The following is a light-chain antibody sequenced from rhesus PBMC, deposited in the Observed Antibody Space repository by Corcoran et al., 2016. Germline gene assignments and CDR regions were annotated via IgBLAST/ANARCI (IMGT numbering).Light chain of an antibody. Sequence: EIVMTQSPATLSLSPGERATLSCRASQSVSSNLAWYQQKPGQAPSLLMYEASRRATGIPARFSGCGLGTDFTLPISSLEPEDFAVYSCQQYSNWPLTFGGGTKVEIK. V-gene: IGKV3-42*03. CDR3: QQYSNWPLT. CDR1: QSVSSN. J-gene: IGKJ4*01. CDR2: EAS.